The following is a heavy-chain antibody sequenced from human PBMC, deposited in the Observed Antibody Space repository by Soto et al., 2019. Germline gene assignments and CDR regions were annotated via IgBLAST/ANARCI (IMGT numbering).Heavy chain of an antibody. CDR2: ISWDGGST. CDR3: AKARRGGAAGMDV. D-gene: IGHD3-10*01. Sequence: RRLSCAASGFTFDDYTMHWVRQAPGKGLEWVSLISWDGGSTYYADSVKGRFTISRDNSKNSLYLQMNSLRTEDTALYYCAKARRGGAAGMDVWGQGTTVTVSS. CDR1: GFTFDDYT. J-gene: IGHJ6*02. V-gene: IGHV3-43*01.